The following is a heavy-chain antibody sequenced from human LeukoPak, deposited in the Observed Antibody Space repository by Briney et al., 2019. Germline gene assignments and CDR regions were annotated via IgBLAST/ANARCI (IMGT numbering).Heavy chain of an antibody. J-gene: IGHJ3*02. CDR2: VDPEDGET. D-gene: IGHD3-10*01. V-gene: IGHV1-69-2*01. CDR1: GYTFTDYY. Sequence: ASVKVSCKVSGYTFTDYYMHWVQQAPGKGLEWMGLVDPEDGETIYAEKFQGRVTITADTSTDTAYMELSSLRSEDTAVYYCATSHITMVRGVSGAFDIWGQGTMVTVSS. CDR3: ATSHITMVRGVSGAFDI.